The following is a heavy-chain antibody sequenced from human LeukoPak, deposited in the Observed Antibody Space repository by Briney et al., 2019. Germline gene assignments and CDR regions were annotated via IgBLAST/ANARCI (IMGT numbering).Heavy chain of an antibody. J-gene: IGHJ4*02. CDR1: GFTFSDYY. V-gene: IGHV3-11*04. D-gene: IGHD6-13*01. Sequence: GGSLRLSCAASGFTFSDYYMSWIRQAPGKGLEWVAYISSSGSTIYYADSVKGRFTISRDNAKNSLYLQMNSLRDEDTAVYYCAREAGYSSSWHINYWGQGILVTVSS. CDR2: ISSSGSTI. CDR3: AREAGYSSSWHINY.